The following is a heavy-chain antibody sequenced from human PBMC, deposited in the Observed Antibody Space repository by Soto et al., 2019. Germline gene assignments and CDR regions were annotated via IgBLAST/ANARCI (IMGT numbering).Heavy chain of an antibody. D-gene: IGHD3-16*01. CDR2: SSRSGDMT. Sequence: EVQLLESGGALAQPGGSLRLSCAASGSTFSAFCMNWVRQAPGKGLEWVSASSRSGDMTYYADSVKGRFTISRYNSKNMLSLEIHSMSVAEQAVYYCVKGGFWVHYGMAVWGKGTTVIVYS. J-gene: IGHJ6*04. CDR3: VKGGFWVHYGMAV. CDR1: GSTFSAFC. V-gene: IGHV3-23*01.